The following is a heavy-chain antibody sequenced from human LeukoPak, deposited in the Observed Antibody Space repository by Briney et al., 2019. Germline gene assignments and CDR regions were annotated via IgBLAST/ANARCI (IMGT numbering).Heavy chain of an antibody. D-gene: IGHD5-12*01. V-gene: IGHV3-21*01. CDR3: ARDLRYSGYDYPSRD. CDR1: GFRFSSYD. Sequence: GGSLRLSCAASGFRFSSYDMNWVRQAPGKGLEWVSSISSSSSYIYYADSVKGRFAISRDNAKNSLYLQMNSLRAEDTAVYYCARDLRYSGYDYPSRDWGQGTLVTVSS. CDR2: ISSSSSYI. J-gene: IGHJ4*02.